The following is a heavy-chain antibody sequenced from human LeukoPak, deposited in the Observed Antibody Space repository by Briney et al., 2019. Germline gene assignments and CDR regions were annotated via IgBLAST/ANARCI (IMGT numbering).Heavy chain of an antibody. Sequence: GGSLRLSCAASGFTFSSYGMHWVRQAPGKGLEWVAVISYDGSNKDYADSVKGRFTISRDNSKKTLYLQMNSLRAEDTAVYYCAKSLYSSTSCHDYWGQGTLVTVSS. CDR3: AKSLYSSTSCHDY. V-gene: IGHV3-30*18. D-gene: IGHD2-2*01. CDR1: GFTFSSYG. CDR2: ISYDGSNK. J-gene: IGHJ4*02.